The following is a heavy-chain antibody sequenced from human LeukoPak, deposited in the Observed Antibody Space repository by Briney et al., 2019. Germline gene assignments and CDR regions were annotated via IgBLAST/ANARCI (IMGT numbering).Heavy chain of an antibody. V-gene: IGHV4-61*02. CDR2: IYTSGST. J-gene: IGHJ3*02. CDR3: ARDLFWIAAANTNNNAFDI. D-gene: IGHD6-13*01. Sequence: PSETLSLTCTVSGDSISSGDYYWSWIRQPAGKGLEWIGRIYTSGSTNYNPSLKSRVTISVDTSKNQFSLKLSSVTAADTAVYYCARDLFWIAAANTNNNAFDIWGQGTMVTVSS. CDR1: GDSISSGDYY.